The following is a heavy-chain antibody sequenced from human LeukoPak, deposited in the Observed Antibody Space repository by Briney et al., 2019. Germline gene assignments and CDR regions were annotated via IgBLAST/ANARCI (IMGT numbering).Heavy chain of an antibody. CDR3: TSRPWMVVDDAFDI. CDR1: GFTFSNAW. Sequence: PGGSLRLSCAASGFTFSNAWMSWVRQAPGKGLEWVGRIKSKTDGGTTDYAAPVKGRFTISRDDSKNTLYLQMNSLKTEDTAVYYCTSRPWMVVDDAFDIWGQGTMVTVSS. V-gene: IGHV3-15*01. D-gene: IGHD2-15*01. CDR2: IKSKTDGGTT. J-gene: IGHJ3*02.